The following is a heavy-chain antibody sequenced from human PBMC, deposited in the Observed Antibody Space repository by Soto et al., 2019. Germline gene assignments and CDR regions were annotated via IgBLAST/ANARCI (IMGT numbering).Heavy chain of an antibody. CDR3: ARVADYYDSSVLDY. D-gene: IGHD3-22*01. Sequence: GASVKVSCKASGYIFTNYAMQWVRQAPGQRLEWMGWINAGNDNTKYSQKFQARVTITKDISASTAYMELSSLRSEDTAVYYCARVADYYDSSVLDYWGQGTLVTVSS. CDR1: GYIFTNYA. CDR2: INAGNDNT. J-gene: IGHJ4*02. V-gene: IGHV1-3*01.